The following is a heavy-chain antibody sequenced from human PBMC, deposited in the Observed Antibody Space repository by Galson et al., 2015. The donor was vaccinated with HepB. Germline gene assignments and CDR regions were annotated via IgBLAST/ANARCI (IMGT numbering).Heavy chain of an antibody. CDR1: GFTFSSYS. J-gene: IGHJ4*02. V-gene: IGHV3-23*01. CDR3: AKENGIVGPRLDY. D-gene: IGHD1-26*01. Sequence: SLRLSCAVSGFTFSSYSMSWVRQAPGKGPEWVSAISGSGGSTYYADFAKGRFTISRDNSQNTLYLQMNGLRAEDTAVYYCAKENGIVGPRLDYWGQGTLVTVSS. CDR2: ISGSGGST.